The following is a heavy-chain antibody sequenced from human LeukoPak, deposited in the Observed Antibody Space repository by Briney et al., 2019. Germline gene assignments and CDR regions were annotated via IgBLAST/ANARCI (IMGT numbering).Heavy chain of an antibody. CDR1: GFTFRSYA. V-gene: IGHV3-21*01. CDR3: ARHQGGDTSRTFDI. D-gene: IGHD2-21*01. CDR2: ITRSSSYT. Sequence: GGSLRLSCAASGFTFRSYAMNWVRQAPGKGLEWVSSITRSSSYTYYADSVKGRFTIPRDNAKNPLDLQMNSLSAEDTAIYYCARHQGGDTSRTFDIWGQGTMVTVSS. J-gene: IGHJ3*02.